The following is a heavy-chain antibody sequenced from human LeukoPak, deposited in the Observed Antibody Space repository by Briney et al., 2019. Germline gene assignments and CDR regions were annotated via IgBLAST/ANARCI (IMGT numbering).Heavy chain of an antibody. D-gene: IGHD3-22*01. Sequence: GGSLRLSCEASGFSVSNNYMSWVRQAPGKGLEWVSVIYSAGSSLYAESVRGRFTISRDYSTNTLSLQMNSLRAEDTAVYYCARDRSYHDSSGYSWKLESWGQGILVTVSS. J-gene: IGHJ4*02. CDR2: IYSAGSS. CDR3: ARDRSYHDSSGYSWKLES. CDR1: GFSVSNNY. V-gene: IGHV3-53*01.